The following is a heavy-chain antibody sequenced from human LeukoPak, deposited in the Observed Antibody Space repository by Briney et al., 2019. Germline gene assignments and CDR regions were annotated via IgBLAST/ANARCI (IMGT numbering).Heavy chain of an antibody. Sequence: PGGSLRLSCAASGFTFSSYAMSWVRQAPGKGLEWVSAISGSGGSTCYADSVKGRFTISRDNSKNTLYLQMNSLRAEDTAVYYCAKGTGSGSYSTYFDYWGQGTLVTVSS. CDR2: ISGSGGST. CDR3: AKGTGSGSYSTYFDY. J-gene: IGHJ4*02. CDR1: GFTFSSYA. D-gene: IGHD3-10*01. V-gene: IGHV3-23*01.